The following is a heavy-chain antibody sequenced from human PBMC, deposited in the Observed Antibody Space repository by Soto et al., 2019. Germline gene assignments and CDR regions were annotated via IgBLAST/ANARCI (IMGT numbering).Heavy chain of an antibody. CDR3: ARASADYYYYYGMDV. Sequence: GASVKVSCKASGGTFSSYAISWVRQAPGQGLEWMGGIIPIFGTANYAQKFQGRVTITADESTSTAYMELSSLRSEDAAVYYCARASADYYYYYGMDVWGQGTTVTVSS. CDR2: IIPIFGTA. J-gene: IGHJ6*02. V-gene: IGHV1-69*13. CDR1: GGTFSSYA.